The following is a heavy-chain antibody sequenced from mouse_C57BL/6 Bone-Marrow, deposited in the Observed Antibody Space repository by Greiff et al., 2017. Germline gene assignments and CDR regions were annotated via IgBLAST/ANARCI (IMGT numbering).Heavy chain of an antibody. Sequence: VKLQQSGAELARPGASVKMSCKASGYTFTSYTMHWVKQRPGQGLEWIGYINPSSGYTKYNQKFKDKATLTADKSSSTVYMQLSSLTSEDSAVYYCASGKIYYYGSSYGDYWGQGTTLTVSS. D-gene: IGHD1-1*01. CDR2: INPSSGYT. CDR1: GYTFTSYT. V-gene: IGHV1-4*01. J-gene: IGHJ2*01. CDR3: ASGKIYYYGSSYGDY.